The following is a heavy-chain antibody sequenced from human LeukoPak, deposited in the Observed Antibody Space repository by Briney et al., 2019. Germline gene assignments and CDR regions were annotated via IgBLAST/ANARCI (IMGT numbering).Heavy chain of an antibody. J-gene: IGHJ5*02. Sequence: PSETLSLTCTVSGGSISSYYWSWIRQPPGKGLEWIGEINHSGSTNYNPSLKSRVTISVDTSKNQFSLKLSSVTAADTAVYYCARGPNWFDPWGQGTLVTVSS. CDR1: GGSISSYY. CDR3: ARGPNWFDP. CDR2: INHSGST. V-gene: IGHV4-34*01.